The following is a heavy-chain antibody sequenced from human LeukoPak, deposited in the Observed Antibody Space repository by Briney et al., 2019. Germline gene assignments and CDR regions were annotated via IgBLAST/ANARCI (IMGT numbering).Heavy chain of an antibody. J-gene: IGHJ4*02. CDR2: ISSSGSYT. CDR1: GFTFSDYY. V-gene: IGHV3-11*06. D-gene: IGHD3-22*01. CDR3: AREPPDYYDSSGYRY. Sequence: GGSLRLSCAASGFTFSDYYMSWIRQAPGKGLEWVSYISSSGSYTNYADSVKGRFTISRDNAKNSLYLQMNSLRAEDTAVYYCAREPPDYYDSSGYRYWGQGTLVTVSS.